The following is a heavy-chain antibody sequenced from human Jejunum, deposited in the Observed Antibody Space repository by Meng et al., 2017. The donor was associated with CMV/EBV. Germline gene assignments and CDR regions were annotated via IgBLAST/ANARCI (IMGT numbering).Heavy chain of an antibody. CDR1: GVTFSSSC. D-gene: IGHD3-10*01. CDR2: IHSDGSST. J-gene: IGHJ4*02. Sequence: SCAASGVTFSSSCMHWVRQDPGKGLLWVARIHSDGSSTNYADSVKCRFTISRDNAKNTLYLQMNSLRAEDTAVYYCVRGGSTYYDYWGQGSLVTVSS. V-gene: IGHV3-74*01. CDR3: VRGGSTYYDY.